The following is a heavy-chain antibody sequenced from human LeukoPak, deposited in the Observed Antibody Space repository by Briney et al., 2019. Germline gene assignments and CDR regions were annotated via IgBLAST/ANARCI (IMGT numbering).Heavy chain of an antibody. CDR2: IYYSGST. D-gene: IGHD5-12*01. Sequence: SETLSLTCTVSGGSVSSGSYYWSWIRQPPGKGLEWIGYIYYSGSTNYNPSLKSRVTISVDTSKNQFSLKLSSVTAADTAVYYCAKSGLYSDYDFFDYWGQGTLVTVSS. J-gene: IGHJ4*02. CDR3: AKSGLYSDYDFFDY. CDR1: GGSVSSGSYY. V-gene: IGHV4-61*01.